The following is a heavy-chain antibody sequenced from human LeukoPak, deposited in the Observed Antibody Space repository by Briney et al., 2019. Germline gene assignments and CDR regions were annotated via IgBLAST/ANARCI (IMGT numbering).Heavy chain of an antibody. CDR2: IYTSGGT. D-gene: IGHD3-10*01. J-gene: IGHJ3*02. Sequence: KPSETLSLTCTVSGGSISSYYWSWLRQPAGKGLEWIGRIYTSGGTNYNPSLKSRVTMSVDTSKNQFSLKLSSVTAADTAVYYCARLTMVRGVIIAFDIWGQGTIVTVSS. CDR3: ARLTMVRGVIIAFDI. CDR1: GGSISSYY. V-gene: IGHV4-4*07.